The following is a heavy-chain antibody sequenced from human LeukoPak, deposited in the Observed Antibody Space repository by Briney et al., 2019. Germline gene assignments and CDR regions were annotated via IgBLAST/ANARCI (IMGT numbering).Heavy chain of an antibody. CDR2: IIPIFGTA. Sequence: ASVKVSCKASGGTFSSYAISWVRQAPGQGLEWMGGIIPIFGTANYAQKFQGRVTITTDESTSTAYMELSSLRSEDTAVYYCAREGVAATGLDYWGQGTLVTVSS. D-gene: IGHD6-13*01. V-gene: IGHV1-69*05. CDR1: GGTFSSYA. CDR3: AREGVAATGLDY. J-gene: IGHJ4*02.